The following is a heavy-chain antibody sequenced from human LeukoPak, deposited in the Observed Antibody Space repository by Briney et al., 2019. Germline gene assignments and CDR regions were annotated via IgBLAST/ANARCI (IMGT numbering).Heavy chain of an antibody. V-gene: IGHV1-8*01. CDR1: GYTFTSYD. D-gene: IGHD3-22*01. CDR3: ARGGTYYYDSSGPAYYYYMDV. Sequence: ASVKVSCKASGYTFTSYDINWVRQATGQGLEWMGWMNPNSGNTGYAQKFQGRVTITRNTSISTAYMELSSLRSEDTAVYYCARGGTYYYDSSGPAYYYYMDVWGKGTTVTVSS. CDR2: MNPNSGNT. J-gene: IGHJ6*03.